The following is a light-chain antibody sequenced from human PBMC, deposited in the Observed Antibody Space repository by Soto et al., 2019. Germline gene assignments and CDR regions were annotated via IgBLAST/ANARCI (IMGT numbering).Light chain of an antibody. CDR3: SSYTSSSTRV. J-gene: IGLJ1*01. V-gene: IGLV2-14*03. Sequence: QSVLTQPASVSGSPGQSIIISCTGTSSDVGGYNYVSWYQQYPGKAPKVVIYDVDNRPSGVSHRFSGSKSGNTASLTISGLQAEDEADYYCSSYTSSSTRVFGTGTKVTVL. CDR1: SSDVGGYNY. CDR2: DVD.